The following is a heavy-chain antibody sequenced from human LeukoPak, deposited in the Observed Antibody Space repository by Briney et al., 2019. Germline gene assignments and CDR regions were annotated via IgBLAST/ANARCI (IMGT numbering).Heavy chain of an antibody. J-gene: IGHJ4*02. CDR2: ISHDGSNK. D-gene: IGHD3-3*01. CDR1: GFTFSSYA. Sequence: GGSLRLSCAASGFTFSSYAMHWVRQAPGKGLEWVAVISHDGSNKNYADSVKGRFTISRDNSKNTLYLQMNSLRSEDTAVYYCARAPSLGRGFLEWLPRGNFDYWGQGTLVTVSS. CDR3: ARAPSLGRGFLEWLPRGNFDY. V-gene: IGHV3-30-3*01.